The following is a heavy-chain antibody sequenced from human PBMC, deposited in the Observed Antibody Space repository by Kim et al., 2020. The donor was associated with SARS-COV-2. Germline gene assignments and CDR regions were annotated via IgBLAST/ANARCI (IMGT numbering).Heavy chain of an antibody. CDR2: IKEDGSEI. CDR3: ARDSSNHQSSMYFRFDI. V-gene: IGHV3-7*03. CDR1: GFTFSNYW. Sequence: GGSLRLSCAVSGFTFSNYWMTWVRQAPGKGLEWVANIKEDGSEIRYVDSVKGRFSISRDNAKNSLYLQLNNLRVEDTAVYYCARDSSNHQSSMYFRFDICGQGTMVTVSS. J-gene: IGHJ3*02. D-gene: IGHD6-13*01.